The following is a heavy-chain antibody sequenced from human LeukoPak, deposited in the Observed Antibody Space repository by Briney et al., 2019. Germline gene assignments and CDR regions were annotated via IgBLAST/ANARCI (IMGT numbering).Heavy chain of an antibody. CDR2: IFHSGTT. J-gene: IGHJ6*02. CDR3: ARGELLWFGELFGYGMDV. V-gene: IGHV4-39*07. D-gene: IGHD3-10*01. CDR1: GGSISSSSYY. Sequence: SETLSLTCTVSGGSISSSSYYWGWIRQPPGKGLEWIGDIFHSGTTNYSPSLKSRITVSVDKSRNQFSLTLSSVTAADTAVYYCARGELLWFGELFGYGMDVWGQGTTVTVS.